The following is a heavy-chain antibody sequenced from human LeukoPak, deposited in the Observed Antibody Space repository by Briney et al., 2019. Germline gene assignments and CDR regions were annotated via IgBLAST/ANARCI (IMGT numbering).Heavy chain of an antibody. CDR2: ISSSSSYI. J-gene: IGHJ4*02. V-gene: IGHV3-21*01. Sequence: PGGSLRLSCAASGFTFNSYSMNWVRQAPGKGLEWVSSISSSSSYIYYADSVKGRFTISRDNAKNSLYLQMNSLRAEDTAVYYCARVIWAAAGIDYWGQGTLVTVSS. CDR1: GFTFNSYS. D-gene: IGHD6-13*01. CDR3: ARVIWAAAGIDY.